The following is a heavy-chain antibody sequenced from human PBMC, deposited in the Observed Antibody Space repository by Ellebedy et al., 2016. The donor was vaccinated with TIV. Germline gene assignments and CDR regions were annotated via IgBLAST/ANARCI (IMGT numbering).Heavy chain of an antibody. J-gene: IGHJ4*02. CDR3: AKTRDGYNSFFDS. Sequence: GESLKISXAASGFTFSSYAMSWVRQAPGKGLEWVSAISGSTGSTYYADSVKGRFTISRDNAKNSLYLQMISLRGEDTAVYYCAKTRDGYNSFFDSWGRGTLVTVSS. CDR2: ISGSTGST. V-gene: IGHV3-23*01. CDR1: GFTFSSYA. D-gene: IGHD5-24*01.